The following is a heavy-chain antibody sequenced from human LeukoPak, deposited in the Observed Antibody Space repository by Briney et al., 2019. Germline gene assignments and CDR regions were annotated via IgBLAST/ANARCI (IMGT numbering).Heavy chain of an antibody. CDR2: ISGSSSYI. CDR3: AREGDSSSVGWFDP. V-gene: IGHV3-21*06. J-gene: IGHJ5*02. CDR1: GFTFSSYS. Sequence: GGSLRLSCAASGFTFSSYSMNWVRQAPGKGLEWVSSISGSSSYIYYADSVKGRFTISRDNAKNSLYLQMNSLRAEDTAVYYCAREGDSSSVGWFDPWGQGTLVTVSS. D-gene: IGHD6-13*01.